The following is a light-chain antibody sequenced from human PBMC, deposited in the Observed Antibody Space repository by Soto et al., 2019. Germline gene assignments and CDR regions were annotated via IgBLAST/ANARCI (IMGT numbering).Light chain of an antibody. Sequence: QSVLTQPPSVSGASGQRVTISCTGSRSNIGAGYDVHWYQQLPGTAPKLIMHGNTNRPAGVPDRFSGSRSGSSGSLAITGLQAEDEADYYCQSYDNSLSAGVFGGGTKLTVL. CDR3: QSYDNSLSAGV. CDR1: RSNIGAGYD. CDR2: GNT. J-gene: IGLJ3*02. V-gene: IGLV1-40*01.